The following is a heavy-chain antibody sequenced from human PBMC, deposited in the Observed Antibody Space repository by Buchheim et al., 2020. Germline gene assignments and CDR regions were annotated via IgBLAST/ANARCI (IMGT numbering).Heavy chain of an antibody. J-gene: IGHJ2*01. CDR1: GNIFKTYY. V-gene: IGHV1-46*02. Sequence: QGQLVQSGAEVKKPGASVKISCKASGNIFKTYYVHWVRQAPGQGLEWMGMSSPIGGDTEYAHKIQGRVTMTRDTSTNTVYLELNSLTSEDTAVYYCVRDGRPGRANWGIYWYFDIWGPGTL. D-gene: IGHD7-27*01. CDR2: SSPIGGDT. CDR3: VRDGRPGRANWGIYWYFDI.